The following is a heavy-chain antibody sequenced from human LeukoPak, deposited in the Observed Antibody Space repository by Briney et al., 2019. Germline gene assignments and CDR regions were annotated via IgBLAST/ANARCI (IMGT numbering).Heavy chain of an antibody. D-gene: IGHD3-22*01. J-gene: IGHJ4*02. CDR3: ARDPTKHYYDSSGHFDY. Sequence: GGSLRLSCAASGFTFSSYGMSWVRQAPGKGLEWVSYISSSGSTIYYADSVKGRFTISRDNAKNSLYLQMNSLRAEDTAVYYCARDPTKHYYDSSGHFDYWGQGTLVTVSS. V-gene: IGHV3-48*04. CDR2: ISSSGSTI. CDR1: GFTFSSYG.